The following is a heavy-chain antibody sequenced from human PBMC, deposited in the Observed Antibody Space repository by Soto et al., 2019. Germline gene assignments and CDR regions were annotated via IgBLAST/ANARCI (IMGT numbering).Heavy chain of an antibody. CDR1: GFTFSIFA. Sequence: GGSLRLSCAASGFTFSIFAMSWVRQSPGKGLEWVSTISGSGGSTYYADAVKGRFTISRDNSMGTLYLQMKSLRVEDTAIYYCAKEVSLGSTVDLGYWGKGALVTVSS. D-gene: IGHD7-27*01. J-gene: IGHJ4*02. CDR2: ISGSGGST. V-gene: IGHV3-23*01. CDR3: AKEVSLGSTVDLGY.